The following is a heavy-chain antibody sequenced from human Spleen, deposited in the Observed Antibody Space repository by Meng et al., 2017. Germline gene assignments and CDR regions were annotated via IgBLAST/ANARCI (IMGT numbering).Heavy chain of an antibody. D-gene: IGHD4-17*01. CDR2: TYYRSKLYN. Sequence: QVQRQQSGPGLVKPSQTRSVSCAISGDSVSSNIGAWNWIRQSPSRGLEWLGRTYYRSKLYNEYAVSVKSRITINPDTSKNQLSLQLSSVTPEDTAVYYCARGVTTFDYWGQGTLVTVSS. V-gene: IGHV6-1*01. CDR3: ARGVTTFDY. CDR1: GDSVSSNIGA. J-gene: IGHJ4*02.